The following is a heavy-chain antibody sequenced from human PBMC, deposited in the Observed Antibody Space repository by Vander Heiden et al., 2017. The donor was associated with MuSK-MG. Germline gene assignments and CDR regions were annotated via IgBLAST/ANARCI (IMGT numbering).Heavy chain of an antibody. CDR1: GGPFTNYA. V-gene: IGHV1-69*10. Sequence: QFQLVQSGAEMMKPGSSVKVSCKASGGPFTNYAISWVRQAPGQGLEWMGGIIPVLNIATYGQKFQDRLSITADRSTTTAYMELSSLTSDDTAVYFCAGDLTRRGGSYYYYMDVCG. D-gene: IGHD3-10*01. CDR3: AGDLTRRGGSYYYYMDV. CDR2: IIPVLNIA. J-gene: IGHJ6*03.